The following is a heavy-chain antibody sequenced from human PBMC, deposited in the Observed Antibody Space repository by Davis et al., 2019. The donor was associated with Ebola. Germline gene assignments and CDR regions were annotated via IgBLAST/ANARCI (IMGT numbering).Heavy chain of an antibody. CDR3: AGYYDSSGYYGVPYFDY. D-gene: IGHD3-22*01. V-gene: IGHV5-51*01. Sequence: GESPKPPLNGSGYRFPSYWIGWVRQVPGKGLEWMGISYPGYSDTSYSPSLQGQVTISADKSISTAYLQWSSLKASDTAMYYCAGYYDSSGYYGVPYFDYWGQGTLVTVSS. CDR1: GYRFPSYW. J-gene: IGHJ4*02. CDR2: SYPGYSDT.